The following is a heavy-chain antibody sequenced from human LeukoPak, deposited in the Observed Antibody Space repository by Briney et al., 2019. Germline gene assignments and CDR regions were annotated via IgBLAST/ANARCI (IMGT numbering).Heavy chain of an antibody. J-gene: IGHJ1*01. V-gene: IGHV3-74*01. CDR1: GFTFSRYW. CDR3: ARAPSEIGGYYPEYFRH. D-gene: IGHD3-22*01. CDR2: IKSDGST. Sequence: GGSLRLSCAASGFTFSRYWMHWVRQAPGKGLVWVSRIKSDGSTNYADSVKGRFTISRDNAKNTLSLQMNSLRAEDTGVYYCARAPSEIGGYYPEYFRHWGQGTLVTVSS.